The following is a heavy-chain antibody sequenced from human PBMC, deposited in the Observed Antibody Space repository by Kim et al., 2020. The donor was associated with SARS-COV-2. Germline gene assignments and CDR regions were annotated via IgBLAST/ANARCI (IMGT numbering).Heavy chain of an antibody. D-gene: IGHD3-10*02. V-gene: IGHV3-30*07. Sequence: DSVKGRFTISRDNSKNTLYLQMNSLRAEDTAVYYCARVNRGTYWFDPWGQGTLVTVSS. J-gene: IGHJ5*02. CDR3: ARVNRGTYWFDP.